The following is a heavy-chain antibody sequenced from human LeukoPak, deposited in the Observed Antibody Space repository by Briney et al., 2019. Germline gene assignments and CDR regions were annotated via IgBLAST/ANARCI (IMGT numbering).Heavy chain of an antibody. Sequence: SETLSLTRTVSGGSISSSNYYWDLIRQPPGKGLEWIGSIYYSGSTYYNPSLKSRVTISVDTSRTQFSLKLSSVTAADTAVYYCASSSGYSLYYGMDVWGQGTTVTVSS. V-gene: IGHV4-39*07. CDR2: IYYSGST. CDR1: GGSISSSNYY. CDR3: ASSSGYSLYYGMDV. D-gene: IGHD5-12*01. J-gene: IGHJ6*02.